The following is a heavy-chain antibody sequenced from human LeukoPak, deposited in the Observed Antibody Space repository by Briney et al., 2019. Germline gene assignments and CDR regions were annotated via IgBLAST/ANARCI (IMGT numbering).Heavy chain of an antibody. D-gene: IGHD2/OR15-2a*01. CDR2: ISYDGSNK. V-gene: IGHV3-30*04. CDR1: GFTFSSYT. CDR3: ARRIYYFDY. J-gene: IGHJ4*02. Sequence: GGSLRLSCAASGFTFSSYTMHWVRQAPGKGLEWVAVISYDGSNKYYADSVKGRFTISRDNSKNTLHLQMNSLRAEDTAFYYCARRIYYFDYWGQGTLVTVSS.